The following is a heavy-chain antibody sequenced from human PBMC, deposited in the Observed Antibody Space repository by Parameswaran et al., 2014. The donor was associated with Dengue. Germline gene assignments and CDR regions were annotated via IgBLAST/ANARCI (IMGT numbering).Heavy chain of an antibody. CDR2: ITSGGTT. D-gene: IGHD4-11*01. J-gene: IGHJ4*02. CDR3: LRKTLSNGGAY. V-gene: IGHV3-53*01. Sequence: GESLKISCVVSGFTVSSNYMTWVRQAPGKGLEWVSVITSGGTTYYADSVKGRFTISRDNSKNTVYLQMNSLRAEDTSVYYCLRKTLSNGGAYWGQGTLVTVSS. CDR1: GFTVSSNY.